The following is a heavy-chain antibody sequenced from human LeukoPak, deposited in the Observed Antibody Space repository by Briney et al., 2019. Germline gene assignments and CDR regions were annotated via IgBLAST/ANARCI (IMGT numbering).Heavy chain of an antibody. V-gene: IGHV4-34*01. J-gene: IGHJ4*02. D-gene: IGHD4-11*01. CDR3: ARAPDDYSNYYFDY. CDR2: INHSGST. Sequence: SETLSLTCAVYGGSFSGYYWGWIRQPPGKGLEWIGEINHSGSTNYNPSLKSRVTISVDTSKNQFSLKLSSVTAADTAVYYCARAPDDYSNYYFDYWGQGTLVTVSS. CDR1: GGSFSGYY.